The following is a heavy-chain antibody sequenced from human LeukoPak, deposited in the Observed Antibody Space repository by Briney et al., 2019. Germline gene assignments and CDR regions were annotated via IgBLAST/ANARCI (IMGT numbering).Heavy chain of an antibody. D-gene: IGHD2-21*02. V-gene: IGHV4-34*01. J-gene: IGHJ4*02. Sequence: SETLSLTCAVYGGSFSAYYWSWIRQPPGKGLEWIGDINHIGSTNYNPSLKSRVTISVDTSKNQFSLKLSSVTAADTAVYYCARGVVVTAIYFDYWGQGTLVTVSS. CDR2: INHIGST. CDR1: GGSFSAYY. CDR3: ARGVVVTAIYFDY.